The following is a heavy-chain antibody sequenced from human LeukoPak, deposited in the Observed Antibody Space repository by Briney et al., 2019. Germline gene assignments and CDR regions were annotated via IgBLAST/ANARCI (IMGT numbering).Heavy chain of an antibody. CDR3: ARGGNSDQLYYYYGMDV. CDR1: GFTVSSNY. J-gene: IGHJ6*02. V-gene: IGHV3-53*01. CDR2: IYSGGST. Sequence: PGGSLRLSCAASGFTVSSNYMSWVRQAPGKGLEWVSVIYSGGSTYYADSVKGRFTISRDNSKNTLYLQMNSLRAEDTAVYYCARGGNSDQLYYYYGMDVWGQGTTVTVSS. D-gene: IGHD4-23*01.